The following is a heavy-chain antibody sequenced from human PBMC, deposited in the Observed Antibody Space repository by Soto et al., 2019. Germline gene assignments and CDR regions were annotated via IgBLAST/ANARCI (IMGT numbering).Heavy chain of an antibody. V-gene: IGHV4-39*07. CDR2: INHSGST. CDR3: ARRWGRTFDY. Sequence: PSETLSLTCTVSGGSISSSSYYWGWIRQPPGKGLEWIGEINHSGSTNYNPSLKSRVTISVDTSKNQFSLKLSSVTAADTAVYYCARRWGRTFDYWGQGTPVTVSS. J-gene: IGHJ4*02. CDR1: GGSISSSSYY. D-gene: IGHD7-27*01.